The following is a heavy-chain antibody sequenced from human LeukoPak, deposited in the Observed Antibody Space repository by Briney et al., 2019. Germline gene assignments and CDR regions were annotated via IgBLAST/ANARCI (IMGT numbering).Heavy chain of an antibody. Sequence: SETPSLTCAVYGGSFSGYYWSWIRQPPGKELEWIGEINHSGSTNYNPSLKSRVTISVDTSKNQFSLKLSSVTAADTAVYYCARGVLRYFDWLLAHAFDIWGQGTMVTVSS. CDR2: INHSGST. CDR3: ARGVLRYFDWLLAHAFDI. CDR1: GGSFSGYY. V-gene: IGHV4-34*01. D-gene: IGHD3-9*01. J-gene: IGHJ3*02.